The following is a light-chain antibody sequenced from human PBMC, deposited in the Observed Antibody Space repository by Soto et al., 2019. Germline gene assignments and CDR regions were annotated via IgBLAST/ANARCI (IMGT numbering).Light chain of an antibody. CDR2: DVS. CDR3: SSYTSSSTLVV. J-gene: IGLJ2*01. V-gene: IGLV2-14*01. CDR1: SRDVGGYNY. Sequence: QPVLTQPASVSGSPGQSITISCTGTSRDVGGYNYVSWYQQHPGKAPKLMIYDVSNRPSGVSNRFSGSKSGNTASLTISGLQAEDEADYYCSSYTSSSTLVVFGGGTKLTVL.